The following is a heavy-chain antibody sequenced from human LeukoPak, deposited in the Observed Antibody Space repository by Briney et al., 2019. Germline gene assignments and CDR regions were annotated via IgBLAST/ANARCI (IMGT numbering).Heavy chain of an antibody. Sequence: GGSLRLSCAASGFTFSSYGMHWVRQAPGKGLEWVAVIWYDGSNKYYADSVKGRFTISRDKAKNSLYLQMNSLRAEDTAVYYCARGIRYFDREYWGQGTLVTVSS. D-gene: IGHD3-9*01. CDR1: GFTFSSYG. V-gene: IGHV3-33*01. J-gene: IGHJ4*02. CDR3: ARGIRYFDREY. CDR2: IWYDGSNK.